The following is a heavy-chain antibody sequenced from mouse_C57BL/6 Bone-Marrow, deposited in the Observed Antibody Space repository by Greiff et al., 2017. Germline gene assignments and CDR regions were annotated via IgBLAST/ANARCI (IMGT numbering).Heavy chain of an antibody. CDR2: ISSGGSYT. CDR3: AREGLDY. J-gene: IGHJ2*01. CDR1: GFTFSSYG. Sequence: EVKLMESGGDLVKPGGSLKLSCAASGFTFSSYGMSWVRQTPDKRLEWVATISSGGSYTYYPDSVKGRFTISRDNAKNTLYLQMSSLKSEDTAMYYGAREGLDYWGQGTTLTVSS. V-gene: IGHV5-6*01.